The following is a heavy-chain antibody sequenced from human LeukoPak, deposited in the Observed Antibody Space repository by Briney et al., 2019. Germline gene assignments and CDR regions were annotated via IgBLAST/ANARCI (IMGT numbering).Heavy chain of an antibody. CDR1: GFTFSDRY. V-gene: IGHV3-11*04. CDR3: VTESAWLFDY. CDR2: ISPNADII. Sequence: GGSLRLSCVAGGFTFSDRYMSWIRQAPGKGMEWVAYISPNADIIHHADSVKGRFTISRDNAKNALFLQVNSLRDEDTALYHCVTESAWLFDYWGQGTLVTVSS. J-gene: IGHJ4*02. D-gene: IGHD5-12*01.